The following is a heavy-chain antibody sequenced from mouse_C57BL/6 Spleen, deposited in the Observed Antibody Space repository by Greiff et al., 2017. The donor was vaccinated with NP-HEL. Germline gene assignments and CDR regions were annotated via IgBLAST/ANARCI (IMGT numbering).Heavy chain of an antibody. J-gene: IGHJ2*01. CDR3: ARSRAASPFDY. D-gene: IGHD6-1*01. Sequence: EVKLQQSGPELVKPGASVKISCKASGYTFTDYYMNWVKQSHGKSLEWIGDINPNNGGTSYNQKFKGKATLTVDKSSSTAYMELRSLTSEDSAVYYCARSRAASPFDYWGQGTTLTVSS. CDR2: INPNNGGT. V-gene: IGHV1-26*01. CDR1: GYTFTDYY.